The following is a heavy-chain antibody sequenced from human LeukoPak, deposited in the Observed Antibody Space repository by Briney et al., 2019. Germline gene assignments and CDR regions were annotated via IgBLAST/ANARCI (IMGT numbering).Heavy chain of an antibody. D-gene: IGHD4-17*01. V-gene: IGHV3-30-3*01. CDR3: ARDSSTENDAFDI. Sequence: GGSLRLSCAGSGFFFSNYAMYWGRQAPGKGLEWVAVISYDGSNKYYADSVKGRFTISRDNSKNTLYLQMNSLRVEDTAVYYCARDSSTENDAFDIWGQGTMVTVSS. J-gene: IGHJ3*02. CDR1: GFFFSNYA. CDR2: ISYDGSNK.